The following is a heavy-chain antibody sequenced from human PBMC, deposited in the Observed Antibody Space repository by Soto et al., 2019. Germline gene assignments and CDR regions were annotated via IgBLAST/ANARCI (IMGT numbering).Heavy chain of an antibody. D-gene: IGHD2-2*01. J-gene: IGHJ6*02. CDR2: ISSSSSYI. CDR1: GFTFISYS. CDR3: ARDLVVPAATDYYYYGMDV. Sequence: GGSLRLSCAASGFTFISYSMNWVRQAPGKGLEWVSSISSSSSYIYYADSVKGRFTISRDNAKNSLYLQMNSLRAEDTAVYYCARDLVVPAATDYYYYGMDVWGQGTTVTVSS. V-gene: IGHV3-21*01.